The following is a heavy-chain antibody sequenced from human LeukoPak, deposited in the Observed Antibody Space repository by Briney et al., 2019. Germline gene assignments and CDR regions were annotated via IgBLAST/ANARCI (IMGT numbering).Heavy chain of an antibody. Sequence: ASVKVSCKASGYTFTSYDINWVRQATGQGLEWVGWMNPNSGNTGYAQKFQGRVTITRNTSISTAYMELSSLRSEDTAVYYCARRITMVRGHYYYYMDVWGKGTTVTVSS. V-gene: IGHV1-8*03. CDR3: ARRITMVRGHYYYYMDV. CDR2: MNPNSGNT. CDR1: GYTFTSYD. D-gene: IGHD3-10*01. J-gene: IGHJ6*03.